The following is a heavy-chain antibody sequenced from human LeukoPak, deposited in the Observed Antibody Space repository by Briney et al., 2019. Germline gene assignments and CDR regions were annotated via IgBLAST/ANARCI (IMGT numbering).Heavy chain of an antibody. D-gene: IGHD1-26*01. CDR3: ASPNSGSYSYYFDY. Sequence: ASVKVSCKASGGTCSSYAISWVRQAPGQGLEWMGGIIPIFGTANYAQKFQGRVTITTDESTSTAYMELSSLRSEDTAVYYCASPNSGSYSYYFDYSGQGTLVTVSS. CDR1: GGTCSSYA. V-gene: IGHV1-69*05. J-gene: IGHJ4*02. CDR2: IIPIFGTA.